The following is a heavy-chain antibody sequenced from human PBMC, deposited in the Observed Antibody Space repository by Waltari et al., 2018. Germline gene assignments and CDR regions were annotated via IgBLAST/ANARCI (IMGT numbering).Heavy chain of an antibody. CDR2: INGDGSST. CDR3: SRDLQHGDFGRGRDY. Sequence: EVQLEESGGGLVQPGGSLRLSCAASGFTFSSHWIHWDRQAPGKGLVWVSRINGDGSSTSYADSVKGRFTISRDNAKNTLYLQMNSLRAEDTAVYYCSRDLQHGDFGRGRDYWGQGTLVTVSS. CDR1: GFTFSSHW. V-gene: IGHV3-74*01. J-gene: IGHJ4*02. D-gene: IGHD4-17*01.